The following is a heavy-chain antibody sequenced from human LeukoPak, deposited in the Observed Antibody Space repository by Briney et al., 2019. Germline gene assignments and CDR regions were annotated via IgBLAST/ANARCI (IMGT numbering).Heavy chain of an antibody. CDR1: GGSISSYY. CDR3: ARGGYYGSGNDFRFDP. CDR2: IYYSGST. Sequence: SETLSLTCTVSGGSISSYYWSWIRQPPGKGLEWIGYIYYSGSTNYKPSIKSRVTISVDTSKNQFSLKLSSVTAADTAVYYCARGGYYGSGNDFRFDPWGQGTLVTVSS. D-gene: IGHD3-10*01. V-gene: IGHV4-59*01. J-gene: IGHJ5*02.